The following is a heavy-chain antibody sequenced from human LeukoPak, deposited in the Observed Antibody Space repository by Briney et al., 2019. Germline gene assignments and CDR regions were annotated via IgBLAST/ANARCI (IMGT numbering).Heavy chain of an antibody. Sequence: SETLSLTCTVSGGSISSYYWSWIRQPAGKGLEWIGRIYTSGSTNYNPSLRSRVTISVDTSKNQFSLNLSSVTAADTAMYYCARRAYSRSDYFEYWGQGILVTVSS. J-gene: IGHJ4*02. CDR3: ARRAYSRSDYFEY. CDR1: GGSISSYY. D-gene: IGHD2-21*01. CDR2: IYTSGST. V-gene: IGHV4-4*07.